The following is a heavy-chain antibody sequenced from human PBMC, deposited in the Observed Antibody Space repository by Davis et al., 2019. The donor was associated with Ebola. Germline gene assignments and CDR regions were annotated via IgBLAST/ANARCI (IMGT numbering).Heavy chain of an antibody. V-gene: IGHV3-7*03. Sequence: GESLKISCAASGFTFSSYSMNWVRQAPGKGLEWVANIKQDGSEKYYVDSVKGRFTISRDNAKNSLYLQMNSLRAEDTAVYYCARDRFVVVPAAMFYYYYGMDVWGQGTTVTVSS. CDR2: IKQDGSEK. CDR1: GFTFSSYS. D-gene: IGHD2-2*01. CDR3: ARDRFVVVPAAMFYYYYGMDV. J-gene: IGHJ6*02.